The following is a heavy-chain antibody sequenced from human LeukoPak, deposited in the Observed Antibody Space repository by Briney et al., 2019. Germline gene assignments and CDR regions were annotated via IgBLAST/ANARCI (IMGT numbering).Heavy chain of an antibody. Sequence: GGSLRLSCAASGFTFDDYAMHWVRQAPGKGLEWVSGISWNRGSIGYADSVKGRFTLSRDNAKSSLYLQMNSLRAEDTALYYCARGGLYYYYGMDVWGQGTTVTVSS. CDR1: GFTFDDYA. D-gene: IGHD3-16*01. J-gene: IGHJ6*02. CDR2: ISWNRGSI. CDR3: ARGGLYYYYGMDV. V-gene: IGHV3-9*01.